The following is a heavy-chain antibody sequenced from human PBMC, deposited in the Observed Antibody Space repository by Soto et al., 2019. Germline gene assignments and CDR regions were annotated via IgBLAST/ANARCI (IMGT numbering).Heavy chain of an antibody. CDR1: GGSISSYY. Sequence: PSETLSLTCTVSGGSISSYYWTWIRQPPGQGQEWIRYIYYSGSTNYNPSLKSRVAISVDTSKNQFSLKLSSVTAADTAVYYCARGGVGDYVSRHYYYYGMDVWGQGTTVTVSS. CDR2: IYYSGST. J-gene: IGHJ6*02. V-gene: IGHV4-59*01. D-gene: IGHD4-17*01. CDR3: ARGGVGDYVSRHYYYYGMDV.